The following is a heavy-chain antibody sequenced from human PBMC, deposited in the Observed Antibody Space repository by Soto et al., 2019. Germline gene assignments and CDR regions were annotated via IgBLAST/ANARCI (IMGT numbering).Heavy chain of an antibody. CDR2: ISHDGNKE. CDR1: GFTFRSFG. D-gene: IGHD3-10*01. Sequence: QIQLAESGGNVVQPGRSLRLSCVASGFTFRSFGMHWVRQAPGKGLEWVATISHDGNKEYYADSVKGRFTVSRDNSRDTIYLEMNSVRADDTAVYYCAKDMGPSPRPPDSLDIWGQGTVVTVSS. V-gene: IGHV3-30*18. J-gene: IGHJ3*02. CDR3: AKDMGPSPRPPDSLDI.